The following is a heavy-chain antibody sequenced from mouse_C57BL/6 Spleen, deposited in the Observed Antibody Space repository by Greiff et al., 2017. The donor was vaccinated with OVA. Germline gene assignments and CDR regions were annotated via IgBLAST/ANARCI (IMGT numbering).Heavy chain of an antibody. CDR1: GYTFTDYY. CDR2: INPYNGGT. J-gene: IGHJ1*03. V-gene: IGHV1-19*01. D-gene: IGHD1-1*02. CDR3: ARRGGKGYFDG. Sequence: VQLQQSGPVLVKPGASVKMSCKASGYTFTDYYMNWVKQSHGKSLEWIGVINPYNGGTSYNQKFKGKATLTVDKSSSTAYMELNSLTSADSAVYYCARRGGKGYFDGWGTGTTVTVSS.